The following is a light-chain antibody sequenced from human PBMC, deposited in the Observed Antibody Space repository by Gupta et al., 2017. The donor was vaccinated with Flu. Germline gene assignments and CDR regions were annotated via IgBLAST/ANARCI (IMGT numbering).Light chain of an antibody. CDR1: SSDVGGYKY. CDR3: SSYAGNNNWV. Sequence: SVTISCTGTSSDVGGYKYVSWYQQHPGKAPKVMIYDVNKRPSGVPDRVSGSKSGNTASLTVSGLQAEDEADDYCSSYAGNNNWVFGGGTKLTVL. V-gene: IGLV2-8*01. CDR2: DVN. J-gene: IGLJ3*02.